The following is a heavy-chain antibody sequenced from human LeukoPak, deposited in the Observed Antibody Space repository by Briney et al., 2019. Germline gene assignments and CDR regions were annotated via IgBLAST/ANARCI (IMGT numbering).Heavy chain of an antibody. D-gene: IGHD4-17*01. V-gene: IGHV3-53*05. CDR2: IYSGGST. CDR1: GFTVSSNY. J-gene: IGHJ4*02. CDR3: ASPSTVTTLYYFDY. Sequence: PGGSLRLSCAASGFTVSSNYMSWVRQAPGKGLEWVSVIYSGGSTYYADSVKGRFTISRDNSKNTLYLQMNSLRAEDTAVYYCASPSTVTTLYYFDYWGQGTLVTVSS.